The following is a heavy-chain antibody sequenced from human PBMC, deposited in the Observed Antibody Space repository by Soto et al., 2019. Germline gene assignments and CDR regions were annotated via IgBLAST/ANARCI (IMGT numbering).Heavy chain of an antibody. CDR1: DASSNSGDQY. CDR3: ARGGWKLFDY. Sequence: SQPLSVTCSVADASSNSGDQYRAWLRQPPGKGLEWIGYIYHSGSTHYNPSLKSRIFTSLDTSKNQFSLKLSSVTAADTAVYYCARGGWKLFDYWGQGTLVTVSS. J-gene: IGHJ4*02. V-gene: IGHV4-30-4*01. CDR2: IYHSGST. D-gene: IGHD6-19*01.